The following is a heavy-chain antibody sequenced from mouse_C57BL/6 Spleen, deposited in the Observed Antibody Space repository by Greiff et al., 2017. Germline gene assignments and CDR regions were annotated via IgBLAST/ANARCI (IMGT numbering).Heavy chain of an antibody. CDR3: ASEAGTGAMDY. D-gene: IGHD3-3*01. Sequence: QVQLKESGAELVKPGASVKMSCKASGYTFTSYWITWVKQRPGQGLEWIGDIYPGSGSTNYNEKFKSKATLTVDTSSSTAYMQLSSLTSEDSAVYYCASEAGTGAMDYWGQGTSVTVSS. CDR1: GYTFTSYW. J-gene: IGHJ4*01. V-gene: IGHV1-55*01. CDR2: IYPGSGST.